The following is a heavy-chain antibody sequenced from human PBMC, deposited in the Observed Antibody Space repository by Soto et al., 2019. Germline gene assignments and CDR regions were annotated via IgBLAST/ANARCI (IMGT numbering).Heavy chain of an antibody. CDR1: GFTFSSYA. D-gene: IGHD6-25*01. CDR3: AKFFVETGGSSGWPWTFHY. CDR2: ISGSGGTT. V-gene: IGHV3-23*01. J-gene: IGHJ4*02. Sequence: EVQLLESGGGLVQPGRSLRLSCAASGFTFSSYAMSWVRQAPGKGLEWVSAISGSGGTTYYAASVKGRFTISRDNSKNTLFLHMNSLRAEDTAVYYCAKFFVETGGSSGWPWTFHYWGQGTLVTVSS.